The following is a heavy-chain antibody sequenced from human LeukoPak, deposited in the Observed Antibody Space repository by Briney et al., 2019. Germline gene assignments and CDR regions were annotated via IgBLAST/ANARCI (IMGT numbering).Heavy chain of an antibody. V-gene: IGHV1-24*01. J-gene: IGHJ5*02. CDR1: GYTLTELS. CDR3: ARGTYYYGSGSPSESTWFDP. CDR2: FDPEDGET. Sequence: ASVKVSCKVSGYTLTELSMHWVRQAPGKGLEWMGGFDPEDGETIYAQKFQGRVTMTEDTSTDTAYMELSSLRSEDTAVYYCARGTYYYGSGSPSESTWFDPWGQGTLVTVSS. D-gene: IGHD3-10*01.